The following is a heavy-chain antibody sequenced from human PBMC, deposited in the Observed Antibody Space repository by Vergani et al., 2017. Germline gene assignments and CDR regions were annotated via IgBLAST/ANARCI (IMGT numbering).Heavy chain of an antibody. CDR1: GFRFTTYY. CDR3: TRSECSGTTCYGHYFDL. V-gene: IGHV3-66*02. J-gene: IGHJ4*01. Sequence: VELLESGGGLAQPGGSLRVSCSASGFRFTTYYMSWVRQAPGKGLEWVSVIKSDGRTSYAESVRGRFTISRDTSRSAVYLQMNILRVEDTGVYYCTRSECSGTTCYGHYFDLWGHGILVTVSS. D-gene: IGHD2-15*01. CDR2: IKSDGRT.